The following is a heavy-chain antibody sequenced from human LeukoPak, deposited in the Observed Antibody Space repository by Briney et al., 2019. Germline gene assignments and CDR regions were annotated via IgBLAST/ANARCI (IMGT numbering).Heavy chain of an antibody. J-gene: IGHJ4*02. CDR2: INGNGAAT. CDR1: GFTFNNYA. D-gene: IGHD6-19*01. Sequence: GGSLRLSCVASGFTFNNYAMHWVRQAPGKGLEWVSTINGNGAATYYADSVKGRFTISRDNAKNSLYLQMNSLRAEDTALYYCAKDIVWAVAGTSGGYFDYWGQGTLVTVSS. V-gene: IGHV3-43*02. CDR3: AKDIVWAVAGTSGGYFDY.